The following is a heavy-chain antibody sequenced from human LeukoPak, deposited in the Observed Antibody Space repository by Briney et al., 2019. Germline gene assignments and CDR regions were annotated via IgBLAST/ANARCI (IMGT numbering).Heavy chain of an antibody. D-gene: IGHD6-6*01. Sequence: PSETLSLTCTVSGGSISDYYWSWVRQPAGKGLEWIGRVYSNGITNYNPSLESRVTISVDTSKNQFSLKLSSVTAADTAVYYCARHHISTRSSIAARPGADYWGQGTLVTVSS. V-gene: IGHV4-4*07. CDR3: ARHHISTRSSIAARPGADY. J-gene: IGHJ4*02. CDR1: GGSISDYY. CDR2: VYSNGIT.